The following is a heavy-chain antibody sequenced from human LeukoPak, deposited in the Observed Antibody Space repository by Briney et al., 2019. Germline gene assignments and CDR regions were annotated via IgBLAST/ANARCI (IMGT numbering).Heavy chain of an antibody. CDR2: IRSKAYGGTT. Sequence: GGSLRLSCTTSGYTFGDYAMSWVRQAPGKGLEWVGFIRSKAYGGTTEYAASVKGRFTISRDDSKSIAYLQMNSLKTEDTAVYYCTRVYYWGQGTLVTVSS. CDR3: TRVYY. J-gene: IGHJ4*02. V-gene: IGHV3-49*04. CDR1: GYTFGDYA.